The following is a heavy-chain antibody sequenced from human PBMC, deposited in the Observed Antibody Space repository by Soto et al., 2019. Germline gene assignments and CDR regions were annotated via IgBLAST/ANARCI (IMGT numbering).Heavy chain of an antibody. D-gene: IGHD2-21*02. CDR1: GFTFSSYA. CDR3: AKRDPGDPGVR. CDR2: ISGSGGST. V-gene: IGHV3-23*01. Sequence: GGSLRLSCAASGFTFSSYAMSWVRQAPGKGLEWVSAISGSGGSTYYADSVKGRFTISRHNSKNTLYLQTNSLRAEDTAVYYCAKRDPGDPGVRWGQGTLVTVSS. J-gene: IGHJ4*02.